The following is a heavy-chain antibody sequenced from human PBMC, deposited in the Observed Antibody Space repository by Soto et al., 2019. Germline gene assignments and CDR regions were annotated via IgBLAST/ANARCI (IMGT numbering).Heavy chain of an antibody. CDR1: GFTFSSYG. CDR2: ISYDGSNK. J-gene: IGHJ4*02. CDR3: AKDGRVRFSLAH. V-gene: IGHV3-30*18. Sequence: QVQLVESGGGVVQPGRSLRLSCAASGFTFSSYGMHWVRQAPGKGLEWVAVISYDGSNKYYADSVKGRFTISRDNSKNTLYLQMNSLRAEDTAVYYCAKDGRVRFSLAHWGQGTLVTVSS. D-gene: IGHD3-3*01.